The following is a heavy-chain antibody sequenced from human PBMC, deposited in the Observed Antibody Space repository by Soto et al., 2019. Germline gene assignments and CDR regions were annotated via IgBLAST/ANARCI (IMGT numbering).Heavy chain of an antibody. CDR3: ARLVRFLEWLPNNWFDP. J-gene: IGHJ5*02. V-gene: IGHV4-59*08. D-gene: IGHD3-3*01. CDR2: IYYSGST. CDR1: GGSISSYY. Sequence: SETLSLTCTVSGGSISSYYWSWIRQPPGKGLEWIGYIYYSGSTNYNPSLKSRVTISVDTSKNQFSLKLSSVTAADTAVYYCARLVRFLEWLPNNWFDPWGQGTLVTVSS.